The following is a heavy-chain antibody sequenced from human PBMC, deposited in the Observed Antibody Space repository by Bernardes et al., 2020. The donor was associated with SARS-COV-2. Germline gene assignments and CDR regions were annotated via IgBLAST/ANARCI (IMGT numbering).Heavy chain of an antibody. J-gene: IGHJ6*02. CDR2: IYPTDSDT. Sequence: GASLKISCRGSGYNFATYWIGWVRQMPGKGLEWMGIIYPTDSDTTYSPSFQGQVTISADKSINTAYLQWSTLKASDTAMYYCVRPRGVNFYYAMDVWGQGTTVTVSS. CDR3: VRPRGVNFYYAMDV. D-gene: IGHD2-21*01. CDR1: GYNFATYW. V-gene: IGHV5-51*01.